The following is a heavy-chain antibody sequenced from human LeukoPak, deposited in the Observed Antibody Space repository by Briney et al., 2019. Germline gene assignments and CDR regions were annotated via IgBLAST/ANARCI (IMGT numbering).Heavy chain of an antibody. CDR1: GYSFTSYW. J-gene: IGHJ5*02. Sequence: GESLQISCQGFGYSFTSYWIGWVRQMPGKGMEWMGVIYPGDPRIRYNPSFQGQVTISVDKSISTAYLQWVSLRASDSAMYYCACRDLTSTWSFPWGQGTLVTVSS. CDR3: ACRDLTSTWSFP. V-gene: IGHV5-51*01. CDR2: IYPGDPRI. D-gene: IGHD6-13*01.